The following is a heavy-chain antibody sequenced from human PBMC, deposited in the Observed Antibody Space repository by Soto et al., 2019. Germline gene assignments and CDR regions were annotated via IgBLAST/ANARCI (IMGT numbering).Heavy chain of an antibody. D-gene: IGHD6-19*01. CDR1: GYSISSGYY. Sequence: SETLSLTCAVSGYSISSGYYWGWIRQPPGKGLEWIGSIYHSGSTYYNPSLKSRVTISVDTSKNQFSLKLSPVTAADTAVYYCARVKQWLVPIDYWGQGTLVTVSS. J-gene: IGHJ4*02. CDR3: ARVKQWLVPIDY. V-gene: IGHV4-38-2*01. CDR2: IYHSGST.